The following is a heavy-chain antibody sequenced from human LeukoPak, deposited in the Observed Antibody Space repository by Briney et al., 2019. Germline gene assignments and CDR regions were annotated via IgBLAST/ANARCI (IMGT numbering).Heavy chain of an antibody. V-gene: IGHV3-74*01. D-gene: IGHD3-3*01. Sequence: GGSLRLSCAASGCDFSSNWMHWVRHAPGQGLVWVSRIKGDGISTNYADSVKGRFTISRDIAKNTLYLQMNSLRAEDTGVYYCAKDHYWSIDYWGRGTLVTVSS. CDR2: IKGDGIST. CDR3: AKDHYWSIDY. J-gene: IGHJ4*02. CDR1: GCDFSSNW.